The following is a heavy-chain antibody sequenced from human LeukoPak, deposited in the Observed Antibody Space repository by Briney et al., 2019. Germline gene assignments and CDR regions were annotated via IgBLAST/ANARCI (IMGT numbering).Heavy chain of an antibody. CDR2: INPSGGST. J-gene: IGHJ1*01. D-gene: IGHD3-22*01. CDR3: ARDYYYDSSGYYSAEYFQH. CDR1: GYTFTGYY. Sequence: GASVKVSCKASGYTFTGYYMHWVRQAPGQGLEWMGIINPSGGSTSYAQKFQGRVTMTRDTSTSTVYMELSSLRSEDTAVYYCARDYYYDSSGYYSAEYFQHWGQGTLVTVSS. V-gene: IGHV1-46*01.